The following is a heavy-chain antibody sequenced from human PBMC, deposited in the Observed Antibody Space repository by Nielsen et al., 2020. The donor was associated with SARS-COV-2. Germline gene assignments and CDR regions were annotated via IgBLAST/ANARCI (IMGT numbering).Heavy chain of an antibody. V-gene: IGHV4-4*02. Sequence: WIRQPPGEGLEWIGEVSHSGSINYNPSLKSRVTLSMDKSKRQFSLKLSSVTAADTAVYYCARGDCSSTSCYLFHGWFDPWGQGTLVTVSS. J-gene: IGHJ5*02. D-gene: IGHD2-2*01. CDR3: ARGDCSSTSCYLFHGWFDP. CDR2: VSHSGSI.